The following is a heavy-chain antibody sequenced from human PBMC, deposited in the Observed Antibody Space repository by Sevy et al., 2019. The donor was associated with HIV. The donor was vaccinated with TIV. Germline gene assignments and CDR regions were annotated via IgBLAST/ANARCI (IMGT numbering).Heavy chain of an antibody. CDR2: ISYDGSNK. CDR1: GFTFSSYA. CDR3: AGDYYGSGSYLFDY. Sequence: GGSLSLSCAASGFTFSSYAMHWVRQAPGKGLEWVAVISYDGSNKYYADSVKGRFTISRDNSKNTLYLQMNSLRAEDTAVYYCAGDYYGSGSYLFDYWGQGTLVTVSS. D-gene: IGHD3-10*01. J-gene: IGHJ4*02. V-gene: IGHV3-30-3*01.